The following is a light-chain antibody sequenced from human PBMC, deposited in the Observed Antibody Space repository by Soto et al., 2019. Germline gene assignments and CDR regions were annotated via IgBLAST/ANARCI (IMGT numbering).Light chain of an antibody. CDR1: SGHSSYA. V-gene: IGLV4-69*01. CDR2: LNSDGSH. Sequence: QLVLTQSPSASASLGASVRLTCTLSSGHSSYAITWHQQQPEKGPRYLMKLNSDGSHTKGDGIPDRFSGSSSGAERYLAISGLQSEDEADYYCQTWGTSVVFGGGTKVTVL. CDR3: QTWGTSVV. J-gene: IGLJ2*01.